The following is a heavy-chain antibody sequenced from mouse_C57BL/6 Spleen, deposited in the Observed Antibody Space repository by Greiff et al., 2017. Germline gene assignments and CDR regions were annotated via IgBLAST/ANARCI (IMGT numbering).Heavy chain of an antibody. CDR1: GYSFTSYY. J-gene: IGHJ2*01. V-gene: IGHV1-66*01. Sequence: VKLMESGPELVKPGASVKISCKASGYSFTSYYIHWVKQRPGQGLEWIGWIYPGSGNTKYNEKFKGKATLTADTSSSTAYMQLSSLTSEDSAVYYCARGVWDYWGQGTTLTVSS. CDR3: ARGVWDY. CDR2: IYPGSGNT.